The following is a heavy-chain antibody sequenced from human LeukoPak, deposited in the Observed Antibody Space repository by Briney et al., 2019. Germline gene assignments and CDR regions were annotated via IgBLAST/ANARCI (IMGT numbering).Heavy chain of an antibody. CDR2: IYTSGST. CDR3: ARVSVDYGGFDP. CDR1: GGSISSYS. V-gene: IGHV4-4*07. J-gene: IGHJ5*02. Sequence: PSESLSLTCTVSGGSISSYSRSWIRQPAGKGLEWIGRIYTSGSTNYNPSLKSRVTMSVDTSKNQFSLKLSSVTAADTAVYYCARVSVDYGGFDPWGQGTLVTVSS. D-gene: IGHD4-17*01.